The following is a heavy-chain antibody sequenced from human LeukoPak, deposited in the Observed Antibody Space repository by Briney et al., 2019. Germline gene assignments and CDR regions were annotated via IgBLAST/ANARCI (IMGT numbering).Heavy chain of an antibody. CDR2: ISSSGSTI. CDR1: GFIFRSYE. D-gene: IGHD4-23*01. Sequence: GGSLRLSCAASGFIFRSYEMNWVRQAPGKGLEWVSYISSSGSTIYYAVSVKGRFTISRDNAKNSLFLQMNSLRAEDTALYYCARLGYGGKVDYWGQGTLVTVSS. CDR3: ARLGYGGKVDY. J-gene: IGHJ4*02. V-gene: IGHV3-48*03.